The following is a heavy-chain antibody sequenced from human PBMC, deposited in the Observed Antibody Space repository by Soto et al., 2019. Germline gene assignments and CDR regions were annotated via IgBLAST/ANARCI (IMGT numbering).Heavy chain of an antibody. CDR2: IYYSGST. J-gene: IGHJ5*02. D-gene: IGHD2-21*02. Sequence: QVQLQESGPGLVKPSQTLSLTCTVSGGSISSCGYYWGWIRQHPGKGLEWIGYIYYSGSTYYNPSLKSRITISVDTSKNQFSLKLSSVTAADTAVYYCARSSPVVTAPWGQGTLVTVSS. CDR3: ARSSPVVTAP. CDR1: GGSISSCGYY. V-gene: IGHV4-31*03.